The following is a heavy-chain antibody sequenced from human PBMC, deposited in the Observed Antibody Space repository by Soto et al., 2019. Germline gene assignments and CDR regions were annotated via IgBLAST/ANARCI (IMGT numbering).Heavy chain of an antibody. D-gene: IGHD5-12*01. Sequence: PSETLSLTCTVSGGSISSYYWSWIRQPPGKGLEWIGYIYYSGSTNYNPSLKSRVTISVDTSKNQFSLKLSSVTAADTAVYYCGGGYETWGTFDYWGQGTLVTVS. CDR2: IYYSGST. V-gene: IGHV4-59*01. CDR3: GGGYETWGTFDY. CDR1: GGSISSYY. J-gene: IGHJ4*02.